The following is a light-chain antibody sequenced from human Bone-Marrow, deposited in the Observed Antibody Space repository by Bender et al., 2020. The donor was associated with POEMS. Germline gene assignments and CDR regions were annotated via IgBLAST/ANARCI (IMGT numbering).Light chain of an antibody. CDR3: QSADSSGAYWV. CDR1: NVWDKY. Sequence: SHELTQPPSVSVSPGQTASITCSGENVWDKYAYWYQQKPGQAPVLVIKRDIERPSGIPERFSGSTSGTTVTLTISGVQAEDEADFYCQSADSSGAYWVFGGGTKLTVL. J-gene: IGLJ3*02. V-gene: IGLV3-25*03. CDR2: RDI.